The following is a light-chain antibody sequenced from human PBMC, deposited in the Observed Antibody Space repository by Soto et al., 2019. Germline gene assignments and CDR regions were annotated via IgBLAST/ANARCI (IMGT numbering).Light chain of an antibody. J-gene: IGLJ1*01. CDR2: EVS. CDR3: SLYTSENTYV. Sequence: QSVLTQPPSVSGSPGQSVTISCTGTSSDVGSYNRVSWYQQPPGTAPKLMIYEVSNRPSGVPDRFSGSKSGNTASLTISGLQAADEADYYCSLYTSENTYVFGTGTKLTVL. CDR1: SSDVGSYNR. V-gene: IGLV2-18*01.